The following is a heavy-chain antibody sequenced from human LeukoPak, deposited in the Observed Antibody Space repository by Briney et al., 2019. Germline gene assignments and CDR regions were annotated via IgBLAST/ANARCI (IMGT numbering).Heavy chain of an antibody. D-gene: IGHD3-22*01. J-gene: IGHJ4*02. CDR1: GFTFSSYA. CDR2: LSGSGGNT. Sequence: GSLRLSCAASGFTFSSYAMSWVRQAPGKGLEWVSTLSGSGGNTYYADSVKGWVTISRDNSKNTLYLQMNSLRAEDTAVYHCAKGSYYYDSADYFDYWGQGTLVTVSS. V-gene: IGHV3-23*01. CDR3: AKGSYYYDSADYFDY.